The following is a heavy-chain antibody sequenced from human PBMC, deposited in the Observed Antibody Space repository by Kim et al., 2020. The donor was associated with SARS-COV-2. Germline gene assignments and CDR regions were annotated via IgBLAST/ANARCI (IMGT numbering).Heavy chain of an antibody. CDR1: GFTFSSYS. Sequence: GGSLRLSCAASGFTFSSYSMNWVRQAPGKGLEWVSSISSSSSYIYYADSVKGRFTISRDNAKNSLYLQMNSLRAEDTAVYYCARDSNGDGFWGWYFDLWGRGTLVTVSS. D-gene: IGHD4-17*01. V-gene: IGHV3-21*01. J-gene: IGHJ2*01. CDR2: ISSSSSYI. CDR3: ARDSNGDGFWGWYFDL.